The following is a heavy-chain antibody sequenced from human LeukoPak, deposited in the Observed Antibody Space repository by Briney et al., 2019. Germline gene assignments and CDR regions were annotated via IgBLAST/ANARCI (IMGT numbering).Heavy chain of an antibody. CDR2: ISSSNSYI. J-gene: IGHJ5*02. CDR3: ARDQGVDGVDL. D-gene: IGHD5-12*01. V-gene: IGHV3-21*01. CDR1: GFTFSGYS. Sequence: GGSLRPSCAASGFTFSGYSMNWVRQAPGKGLEWVSSISSSNSYIYYADSVKGRFTVSRDNAKNSLYLQMNSLRAEDTAVYYCARDQGVDGVDLWGQGTLVTVSS.